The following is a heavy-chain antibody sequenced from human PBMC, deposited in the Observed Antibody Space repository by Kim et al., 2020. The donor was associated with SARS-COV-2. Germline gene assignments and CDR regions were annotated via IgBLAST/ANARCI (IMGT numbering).Heavy chain of an antibody. Sequence: YYSTSLKTRLTISKDTSKNQVVLTMTNMDPVDTATYYCARIPWLPHAFDIWGQGTMVTVSS. D-gene: IGHD3-22*01. CDR3: ARIPWLPHAFDI. V-gene: IGHV2-70*01. J-gene: IGHJ3*02.